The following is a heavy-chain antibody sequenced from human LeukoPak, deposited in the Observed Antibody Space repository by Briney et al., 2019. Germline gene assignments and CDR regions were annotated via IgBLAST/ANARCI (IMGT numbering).Heavy chain of an antibody. CDR1: GFTFNSHG. CDR3: ARANYYSSGSYYGMDV. V-gene: IGHV3-33*01. J-gene: IGHJ6*02. CDR2: IWYDGSNK. Sequence: GGSLRLSCAASGFTFNSHGMHWVRQAPGQGLEWVTLIWYDGSNKYYVESVKGRFTISRDNSMSTLYLQMNSLRAEDTAVYYCARANYYSSGSYYGMDVWGQGTTVTVSS. D-gene: IGHD3-10*01.